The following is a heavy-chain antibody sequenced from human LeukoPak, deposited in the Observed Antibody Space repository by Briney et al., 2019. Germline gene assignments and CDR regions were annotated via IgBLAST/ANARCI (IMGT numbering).Heavy chain of an antibody. J-gene: IGHJ4*02. Sequence: GASVKVSCKASGYTFTGYYMHWVRQAPGQGLEWMGWINPDSGGTNYAQEFQGRVTMTRDTSISTAYMELSRLRSDDTAVYYCVLHDSSGYYCFDYWGQGTLVTVSS. V-gene: IGHV1-2*02. CDR2: INPDSGGT. CDR3: VLHDSSGYYCFDY. D-gene: IGHD3-22*01. CDR1: GYTFTGYY.